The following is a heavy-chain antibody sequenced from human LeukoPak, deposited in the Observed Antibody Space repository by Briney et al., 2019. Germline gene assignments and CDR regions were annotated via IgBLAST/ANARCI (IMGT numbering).Heavy chain of an antibody. J-gene: IGHJ4*02. CDR1: GFTFNTYA. CDR2: IGSRADTT. D-gene: IGHD5-24*01. CDR3: VKRDRGTFDY. V-gene: IGHV3-23*01. Sequence: GGSLRLSCAASGFTFNTYAMTWVGQAPGKGLEWVSAIGSRADTTDYADSVKGRFTISRDNSKNMLYLQMNGLRAEDTAVYYCVKRDRGTFDYWGQGTLVTVSS.